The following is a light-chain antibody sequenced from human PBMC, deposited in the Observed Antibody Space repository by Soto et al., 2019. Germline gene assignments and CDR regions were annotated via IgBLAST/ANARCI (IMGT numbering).Light chain of an antibody. J-gene: IGLJ2*01. CDR2: SNN. V-gene: IGLV1-47*02. CDR3: ASWDDRMGAVI. CDR1: SSNIGGTNY. Sequence: QSVLTQPPSASGTPGQRVFISCSGSSSNIGGTNYAYWYQQLPGAAPKLLMHSNNLRPSGVPERISGSKSGPSASLAISGLRSEDEAVYYGASWDDRMGAVIFGGGTKGTVL.